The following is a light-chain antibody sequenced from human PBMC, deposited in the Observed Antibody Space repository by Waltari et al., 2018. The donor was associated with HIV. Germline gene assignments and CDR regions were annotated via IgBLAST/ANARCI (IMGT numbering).Light chain of an antibody. CDR3: GTWDSSLSVVV. CDR1: TSNIGTTY. J-gene: IGLJ2*01. CDR2: DNT. Sequence: QSVLTQPPSVSAPPGQRVTISCSGGTSNIGTTYVSWYQHVPGMAPRLLIYDNTKRSSGIPARFSGSKSGTSVTLGITGLQTGDEADYYCGTWDSSLSVVVFGGGTKLTVL. V-gene: IGLV1-51*01.